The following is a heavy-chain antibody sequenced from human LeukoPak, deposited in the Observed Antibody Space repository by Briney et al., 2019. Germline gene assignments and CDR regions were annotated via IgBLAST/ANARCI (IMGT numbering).Heavy chain of an antibody. D-gene: IGHD6-6*01. CDR3: AKGGIAARPYYYYMDV. CDR2: ISGSVGST. CDR1: DESFSRYY. V-gene: IGHV3-23*01. Sequence: ETLSLTCAVYDESFSRYYWSWVRQAPGKGLEWVSAISGSVGSTYYADSVKGRFTISRDNSKNTLYLQMNSLRAEDTAVYYCAKGGIAARPYYYYMDVWGKGTTVTVSS. J-gene: IGHJ6*03.